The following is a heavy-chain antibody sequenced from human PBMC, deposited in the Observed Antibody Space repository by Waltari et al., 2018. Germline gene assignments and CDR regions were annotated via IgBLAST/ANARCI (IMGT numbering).Heavy chain of an antibody. CDR2: ISAYNGNT. Sequence: QVQLVQSGAEVKKPGASVKVSCKASGYTFTSYGISWVRQAPGQGLEWMGWISAYNGNTNYAQKFQGRVTITADESTSTAYMELSSLRSEDTAVYYCAIEPWQAGYYYGMDVWGQGTTVTVSS. CDR1: GYTFTSYG. J-gene: IGHJ6*02. V-gene: IGHV1-18*01. CDR3: AIEPWQAGYYYGMDV.